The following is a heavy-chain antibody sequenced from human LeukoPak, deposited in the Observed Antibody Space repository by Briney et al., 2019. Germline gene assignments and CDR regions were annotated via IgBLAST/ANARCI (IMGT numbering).Heavy chain of an antibody. CDR2: MNPNSGNT. J-gene: IGHJ5*02. D-gene: IGHD6-13*01. CDR3: ARVPGIAAAGIDWFDP. Sequence: GASVKVSCKASGYTFTSYDINWVRQATGQGLEWMGWMNPNSGNTGYAQKFQGRVTMTRNTSISTAYMELSSLRSEDTAVYYCARVPGIAAAGIDWFDPWGQGTLVTVSS. CDR1: GYTFTSYD. V-gene: IGHV1-8*01.